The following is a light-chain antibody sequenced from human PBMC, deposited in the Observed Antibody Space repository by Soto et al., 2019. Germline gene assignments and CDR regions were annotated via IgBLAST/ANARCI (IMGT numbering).Light chain of an antibody. V-gene: IGKV1-39*01. CDR1: QSISTY. Sequence: DIQMTQSPSSLSASVGDRVTITCRASQSISTYLNWYQQKPGKAPKLLILVASTLPSGVPSRFSGSGSGTDFTLTICGLQPDDFATYDCQQSYSNTQTSGQGTKVELK. J-gene: IGKJ1*01. CDR3: QQSYSNTQT. CDR2: VAS.